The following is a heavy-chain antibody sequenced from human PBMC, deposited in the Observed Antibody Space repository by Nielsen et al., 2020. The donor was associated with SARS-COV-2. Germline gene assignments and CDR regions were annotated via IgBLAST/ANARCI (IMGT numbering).Heavy chain of an antibody. CDR2: IYSGGST. CDR3: AKSAVAGTERIWYLYYHIDV. J-gene: IGHJ6*03. CDR1: GFTVSSNY. V-gene: IGHV3-53*01. D-gene: IGHD6-19*01. Sequence: GESLKISCAASGFTVSSNYMSWVRQAPGKGLEWVSVIYSGGSTYYADSVKGRFTISRDNFKNTLYLEMKYLRAEDTAVYFCAKSAVAGTERIWYLYYHIDVWGKGTSVTVSS.